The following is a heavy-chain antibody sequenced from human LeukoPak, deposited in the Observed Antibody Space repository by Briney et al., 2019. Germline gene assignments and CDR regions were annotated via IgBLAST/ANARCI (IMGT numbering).Heavy chain of an antibody. D-gene: IGHD3-16*01. CDR1: GYTFTSYD. CDR2: MNPNSGNT. J-gene: IGHJ6*02. Sequence: GASVEVSCKASGYTFTSYDINWVRQATGQGLEWMGWMNPNSGNTGYAQKFQGRVTITADESTSTAYMELSSLRSEDTAVYYCAKGSAPVWYYYGMDVWGQGTTATVPS. V-gene: IGHV1-8*01. CDR3: AKGSAPVWYYYGMDV.